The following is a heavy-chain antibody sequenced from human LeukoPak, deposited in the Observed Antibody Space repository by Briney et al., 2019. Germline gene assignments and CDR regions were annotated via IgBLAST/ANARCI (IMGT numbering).Heavy chain of an antibody. Sequence: ASVKVSCKASGYTFTSYGNSWVRQAPGQGLEWMGWISAYNGNTNYAQKLQGRVTMTTDTSTSTAYMELRSLRSDDTAVYYCARVKGPHYYDSSGYYPLTDYWGQGTLVTVSS. J-gene: IGHJ4*02. CDR3: ARVKGPHYYDSSGYYPLTDY. V-gene: IGHV1-18*01. CDR1: GYTFTSYG. D-gene: IGHD3-22*01. CDR2: ISAYNGNT.